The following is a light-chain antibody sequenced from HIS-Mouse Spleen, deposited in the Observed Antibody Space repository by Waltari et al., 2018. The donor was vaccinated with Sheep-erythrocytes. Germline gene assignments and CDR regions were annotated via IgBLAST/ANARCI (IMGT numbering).Light chain of an antibody. CDR3: SSYAGSNNYV. Sequence: QSALTQPRSVSGSPGQSVTISCTGTSSDGGGYNYVSWYQQHPGKAPKLMIYEVSKRPSGVPDRFSGSKSGNTASLTVSGLQAEDEADYYCSSYAGSNNYVFGTGTKVTVL. V-gene: IGLV2-8*01. CDR1: SSDGGGYNY. J-gene: IGLJ1*01. CDR2: EVS.